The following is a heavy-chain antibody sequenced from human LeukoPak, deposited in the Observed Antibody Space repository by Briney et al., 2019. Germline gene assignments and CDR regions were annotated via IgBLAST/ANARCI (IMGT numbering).Heavy chain of an antibody. J-gene: IGHJ5*02. CDR3: ARHDRYCSSATCYVPWFDP. CDR2: IYYSGST. D-gene: IGHD2-2*01. V-gene: IGHV4-39*01. CDR1: GGSFSSITYY. Sequence: SETLSLTCTVSGGSFSSITYYWGCIRQPPGKGLEWIGSIYYSGSTYYNPSLKSRVTISVATSKNQFSLKLSSVTAADTAVYYCARHDRYCSSATCYVPWFDPWGQGTLVTVSS.